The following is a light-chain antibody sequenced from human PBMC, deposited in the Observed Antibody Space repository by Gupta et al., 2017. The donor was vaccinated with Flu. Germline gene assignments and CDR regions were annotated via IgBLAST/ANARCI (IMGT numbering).Light chain of an antibody. J-gene: IGLJ2*01. CDR3: SSSAASSNWV. Sequence: QSALTQPPSASGSPGQSVAISCTGTSSDVGGYNYVSWYQQHPGNTPNLMMFDARKRPSAVPDRGFGSKSGNTASLPAFGIQADDDADYYCSSSAASSNWVFGGGTKLTVL. V-gene: IGLV2-8*01. CDR2: DAR. CDR1: SSDVGGYNY.